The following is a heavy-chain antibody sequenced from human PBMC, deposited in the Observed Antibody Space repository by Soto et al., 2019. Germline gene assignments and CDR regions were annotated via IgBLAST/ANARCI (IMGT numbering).Heavy chain of an antibody. CDR1: GYTYTNYG. Sequence: QVQLVQSGTEVMKPGASVKVSCKASGYTYTNYGMHWVRQAPGQRLEWMGWINAGSGNTKYSQKFQGRITITGDTSPTTVYMELCSLRSEDTAVYYCANDNIEIPGANGLDSWGEGALVTVSS. CDR3: ANDNIEIPGANGLDS. D-gene: IGHD2-2*01. CDR2: INAGSGNT. V-gene: IGHV1-3*01. J-gene: IGHJ4*02.